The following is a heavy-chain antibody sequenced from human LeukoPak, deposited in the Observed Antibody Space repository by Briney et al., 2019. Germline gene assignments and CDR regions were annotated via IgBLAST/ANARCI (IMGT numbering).Heavy chain of an antibody. Sequence: PGGSLRLSCAASGFTFSSYWMHWVRQAPGKGLVWVSRIPGDGRSTSYADSVKGRFTISRDNAKNTLYLQMNRLRAEDTAVYYCARRAVSGPTGFDYWGQGTLVTVSS. J-gene: IGHJ4*02. CDR3: ARRAVSGPTGFDY. D-gene: IGHD6-19*01. V-gene: IGHV3-74*01. CDR2: IPGDGRST. CDR1: GFTFSSYW.